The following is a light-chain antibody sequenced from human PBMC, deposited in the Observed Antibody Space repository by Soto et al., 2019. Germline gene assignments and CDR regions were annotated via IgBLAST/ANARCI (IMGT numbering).Light chain of an antibody. CDR2: GAS. J-gene: IGKJ4*01. V-gene: IGKV1-9*01. CDR1: QDITNY. CDR3: QQLNAYPHS. Sequence: DIQLTQSPSFLSASVGDRVTITCRASQDITNYLAWYLQKPGKAPKLLIYGASTLLSGVPSRFSGSGSGTEFTLTVSSLQPEDFATYYCQQLNAYPHSFGGGTKVEIK.